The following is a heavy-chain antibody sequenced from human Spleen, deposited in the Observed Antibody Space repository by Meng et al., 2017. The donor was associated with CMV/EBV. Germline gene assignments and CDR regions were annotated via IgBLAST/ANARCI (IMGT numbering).Heavy chain of an antibody. CDR3: ARGVDTSGYYLGY. Sequence: GGSLRLSCAASGFTLSSYNMNWVRQAPGKGLEWVSSISSSRSYIYYADSVKGRFTISRDNAKNSLYLQMNSLRAEDTAVYYCARGVDTSGYYLGYWGQGTLVTVSS. V-gene: IGHV3-21*01. J-gene: IGHJ4*02. CDR2: ISSSRSYI. CDR1: GFTLSSYN. D-gene: IGHD3-22*01.